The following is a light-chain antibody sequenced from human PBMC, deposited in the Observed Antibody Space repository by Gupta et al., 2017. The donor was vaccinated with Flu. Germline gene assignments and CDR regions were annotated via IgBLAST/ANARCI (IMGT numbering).Light chain of an antibody. CDR2: KIF. J-gene: IGKJ1*01. Sequence: EIVMTQTPLSSLVTLGQPASIPCTARQSLVHSDGTTYLSWLHQPQGQPPSVLIYKIFDRLYGVPDRFSGSGAGTDFTLDISRVEAEDVGIYYCMQATKFPRTFGQGTRVEIK. V-gene: IGKV2-24*01. CDR3: MQATKFPRT. CDR1: QSLVHSDGTTY.